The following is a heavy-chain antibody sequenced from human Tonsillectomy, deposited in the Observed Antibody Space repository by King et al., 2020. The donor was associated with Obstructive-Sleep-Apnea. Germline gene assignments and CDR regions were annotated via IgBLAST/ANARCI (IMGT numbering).Heavy chain of an antibody. CDR3: TWMTTVTTIDF. Sequence: VQLVESGGGLVKPGGSLRVSCAVSGITFRDAWMSWVRQAPGKGLEWGGRIKSQGGGGPTDYAAPVKGRFIILRDDSKNTLYLQMNSLKIEDTAVYYCTWMTTVTTIDFWGQGTQVTVSS. CDR1: GITFRDAW. CDR2: IKSQGGGGPT. D-gene: IGHD4-17*01. V-gene: IGHV3-15*01. J-gene: IGHJ4*02.